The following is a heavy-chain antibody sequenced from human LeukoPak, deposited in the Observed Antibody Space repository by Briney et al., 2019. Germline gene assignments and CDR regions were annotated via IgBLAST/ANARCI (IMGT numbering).Heavy chain of an antibody. D-gene: IGHD5-12*01. CDR1: GYTFTTCD. CDR2: MNPKSGNT. CDR3: ARVFGGHEIGF. J-gene: IGHJ4*02. Sequence: ASVKVSCKASGYTFTTCDINWVRQATGQGLEWMGWMNPKSGNTAYAQKFQGRVTMTRNTSIDTAYLEMSSLRSEDTAMYYCARVFGGHEIGFWGQGTQVTVSS. V-gene: IGHV1-8*01.